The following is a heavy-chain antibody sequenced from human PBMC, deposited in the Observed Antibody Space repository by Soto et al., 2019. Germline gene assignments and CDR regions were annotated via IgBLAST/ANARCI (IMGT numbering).Heavy chain of an antibody. V-gene: IGHV3-30*18. D-gene: IGHD2-21*02. J-gene: IGHJ4*02. CDR2: ISYDGSDK. CDR1: GFTFSRYG. CDR3: AKDKVPVVVTAPIDY. Sequence: QVQLVESGGGVVQPGRSLRLSCAASGFTFSRYGMHWVRQAPGKGLEWVACISYDGSDKYYADSVKGRFTISRDNSKNTVYLQMNSLRAEDTAVYYCAKDKVPVVVTAPIDYWGQGTLVTVSS.